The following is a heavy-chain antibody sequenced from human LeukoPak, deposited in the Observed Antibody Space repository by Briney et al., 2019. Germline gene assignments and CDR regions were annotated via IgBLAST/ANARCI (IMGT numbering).Heavy chain of an antibody. CDR1: GFTFSSYA. D-gene: IGHD1-7*01. V-gene: IGHV3-30*04. CDR3: ARDSQSLTGTPDY. J-gene: IGHJ4*02. CDR2: ISYDGSNK. Sequence: PGGSLRLSCAASGFTFSSYAMHWVRQAPGKGLEWVAVISYDGSNKYYADSVKGRFTISRDNSKNTLYLQMNSLRAEDTAVYYCARDSQSLTGTPDYWGQGTLVTVSS.